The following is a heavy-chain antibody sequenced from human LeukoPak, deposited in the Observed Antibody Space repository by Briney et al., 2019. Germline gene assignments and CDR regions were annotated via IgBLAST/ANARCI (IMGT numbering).Heavy chain of an antibody. CDR1: GFTFSSYA. D-gene: IGHD5-24*01. V-gene: IGHV3-66*01. J-gene: IGHJ4*02. CDR3: AGKRSYFDY. CDR2: IYSGDNT. Sequence: GGSLRLSCAASGFTFSSYAMSWVRQAPGKGLEWVSVIYSGDNTFYADPAKGRFTISRDNSKNTLYLQMNSLRAEDTAVYYCAGKRSYFDYWGQGTLVTVSS.